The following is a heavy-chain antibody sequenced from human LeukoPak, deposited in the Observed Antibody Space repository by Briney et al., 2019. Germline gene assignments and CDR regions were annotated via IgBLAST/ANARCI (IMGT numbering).Heavy chain of an antibody. Sequence: GGSLRLSCAASGFTFSSYSMNWVRQASGKGLEWVSSISSSSSYIYYADSVKGRFTISRDNSKNTLYLQMNSLRAEDTAVYYCARVYYGSGSLYYYYYYMDVWGKGTTVTISS. CDR3: ARVYYGSGSLYYYYYYMDV. CDR1: GFTFSSYS. V-gene: IGHV3-21*04. CDR2: ISSSSSYI. J-gene: IGHJ6*03. D-gene: IGHD3-10*01.